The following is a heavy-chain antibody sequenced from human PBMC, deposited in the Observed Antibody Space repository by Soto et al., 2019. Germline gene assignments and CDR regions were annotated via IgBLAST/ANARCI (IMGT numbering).Heavy chain of an antibody. CDR3: ARVLALYDILTGYYSRPYYGMGV. J-gene: IGHJ6*02. Sequence: SETLSLTCTVSGGSISSYYWSWIRQPPGKGLEWIGYIYYSGSTNYNPSLKSRVTISVDTSKNQFSLKLSSVTAADTAVYYCARVLALYDILTGYYSRPYYGMGVWGQGTTVTVSS. CDR1: GGSISSYY. CDR2: IYYSGST. D-gene: IGHD3-9*01. V-gene: IGHV4-59*01.